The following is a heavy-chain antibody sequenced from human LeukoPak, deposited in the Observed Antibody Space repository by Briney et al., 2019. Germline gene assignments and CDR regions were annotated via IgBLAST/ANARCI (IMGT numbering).Heavy chain of an antibody. V-gene: IGHV4-31*03. CDR1: GGSISNGGYY. CDR3: ARDPIAAAGTRAFDI. J-gene: IGHJ3*02. D-gene: IGHD6-13*01. Sequence: TLSLTCTVSGGSISNGGYYWSWIRQHPGKGLEWIGYIYYSGNTYYNPSLKSRVTISVDTSKNQFSLKLSSVTAADTAVYYCARDPIAAAGTRAFDIWGQGTMVTVSS. CDR2: IYYSGNT.